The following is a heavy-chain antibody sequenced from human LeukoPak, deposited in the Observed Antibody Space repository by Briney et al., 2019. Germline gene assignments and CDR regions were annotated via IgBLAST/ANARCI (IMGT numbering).Heavy chain of an antibody. Sequence: EASVKVSCKVSGYTLTELSMHWVRQAAGKGLEWMGGFDPEDGETIYAQKFQGRVTMTEDTSTDTAYMELSSLRSEDTAVYYCATSVGVVIIVDAFDIWGQGTMVTVSS. CDR3: ATSVGVVIIVDAFDI. D-gene: IGHD3-3*01. CDR2: FDPEDGET. V-gene: IGHV1-24*01. CDR1: GYTLTELS. J-gene: IGHJ3*02.